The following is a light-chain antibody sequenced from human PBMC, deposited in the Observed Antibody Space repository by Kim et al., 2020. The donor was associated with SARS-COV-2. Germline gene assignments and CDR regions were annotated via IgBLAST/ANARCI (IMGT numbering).Light chain of an antibody. J-gene: IGLJ3*02. V-gene: IGLV2-14*01. Sequence: QSALTQPSSVSGSPGQLITISCTGTSSDIGGYNYVSWYQLHPGKAPKLMIFEVTDRPSGVSNRFSGSKSGNTASLTISGLQAEDEADYYCSSYTSTSTLVFGGGTQLTVL. CDR3: SSYTSTSTLV. CDR1: SSDIGGYNY. CDR2: EVT.